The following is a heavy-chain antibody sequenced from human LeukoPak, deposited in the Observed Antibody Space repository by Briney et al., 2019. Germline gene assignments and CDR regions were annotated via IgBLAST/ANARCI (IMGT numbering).Heavy chain of an antibody. Sequence: PSETLSLTCAHHGGSCRGYYWRWIRDPPGKGLEWIGEINHSGSTNDNPSLKSRVTISVDTSKNQFPLKLSSVTAADTAVYYCARQLGWTMVRCEFDYWGQGTLVTVSS. D-gene: IGHD3-10*01. V-gene: IGHV4-34*01. J-gene: IGHJ4*02. CDR3: ARQLGWTMVRCEFDY. CDR2: INHSGST. CDR1: GGSCRGYY.